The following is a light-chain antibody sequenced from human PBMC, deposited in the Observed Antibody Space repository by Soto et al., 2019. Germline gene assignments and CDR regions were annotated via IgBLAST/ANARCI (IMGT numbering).Light chain of an antibody. CDR2: AAS. Sequence: IKMTQSPSSVSASIGDTVTIPCGASQDISSYLNWYQKKPGKAPKLLIYAASSLQSGVPSRFSGSGSGTDFTLTISSLQPEDFATYYCQQSYSTPPTFGGGTNVDI. CDR3: QQSYSTPPT. J-gene: IGKJ4*01. CDR1: QDISSY. V-gene: IGKV1-39*01.